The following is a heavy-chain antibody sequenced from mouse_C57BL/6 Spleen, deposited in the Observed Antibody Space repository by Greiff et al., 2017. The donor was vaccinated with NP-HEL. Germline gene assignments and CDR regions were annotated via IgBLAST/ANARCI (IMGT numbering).Heavy chain of an antibody. CDR3: ASYYGSSWFAY. CDR2: INPSTGGT. Sequence: VQLQQSGPELVKPGASVKISCKASGYSFTGYYMNWVKQSPEKSLEWIGEINPSTGGTTYNQKFKAKATLTVDKSSSTAYMQLKSLTSEDSAVYYWASYYGSSWFAYWGQGTLVTVSA. D-gene: IGHD1-1*01. J-gene: IGHJ3*01. CDR1: GYSFTGYY. V-gene: IGHV1-42*01.